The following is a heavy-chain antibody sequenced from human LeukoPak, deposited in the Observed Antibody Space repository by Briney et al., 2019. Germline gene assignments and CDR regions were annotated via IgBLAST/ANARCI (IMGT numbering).Heavy chain of an antibody. CDR3: ARDRRRMVRGVTTTHNWFDP. D-gene: IGHD3-10*01. Sequence: GASVKVSCKASGYTFTSYAMHWVRQAPGQRLEWMGWINAGNGNTKYSQKFQGRVTITRDTSACKAYMELSSLRSEDTAVYYCARDRRRMVRGVTTTHNWFDPWGQGTLVTVSS. J-gene: IGHJ5*02. CDR2: INAGNGNT. CDR1: GYTFTSYA. V-gene: IGHV1-3*01.